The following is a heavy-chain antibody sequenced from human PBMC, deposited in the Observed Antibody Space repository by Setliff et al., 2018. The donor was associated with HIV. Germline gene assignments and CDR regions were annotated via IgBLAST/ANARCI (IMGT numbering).Heavy chain of an antibody. CDR3: VRGVTRDISGYYRDEYFQH. CDR2: IGPYNGDT. Sequence: ASVKVSCKASGYRFNTYGISWVRQAPGQGLEWMGWIGPYNGDTRFAQSLQGRVTLTTDTSTNTAYMEMRTLRSDDTAVYYCVRGVTRDISGYYRDEYFQHWGQGTPVTVSS. D-gene: IGHD3-22*01. CDR1: GYRFNTYG. V-gene: IGHV1-18*01. J-gene: IGHJ1*01.